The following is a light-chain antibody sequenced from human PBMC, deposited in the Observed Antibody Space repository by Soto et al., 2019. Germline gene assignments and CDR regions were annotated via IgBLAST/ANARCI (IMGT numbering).Light chain of an antibody. V-gene: IGLV2-11*01. CDR3: CSYAGSYTWM. CDR2: DVT. CDR1: SSDVGGYNY. Sequence: QSALTQPRSVSGSPRQSVTISCTGTSSDVGGYNYVSWYQQHPGKAPQLMIYDVTKRPSGVPDRFSGSKSGNTASLTISGLRAEDEADYYCCSYAGSYTWMFGGGTKLTVL. J-gene: IGLJ3*02.